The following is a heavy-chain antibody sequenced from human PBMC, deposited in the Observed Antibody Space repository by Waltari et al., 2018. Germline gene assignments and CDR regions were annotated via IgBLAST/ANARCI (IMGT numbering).Heavy chain of an antibody. Sequence: QLHLQESGPGLLKPSETLSLTCAVSGYSISGGDFWGWIRQPPGKGLEWIGSIYPGGDTYFNPSLKSRVTRSVDKSKNQYSLNLRSMTAADTAVYYCARRGRLSSYFFDYWGQGTLVTVSS. V-gene: IGHV4-38-2*01. CDR1: GYSISGGDF. D-gene: IGHD2-15*01. CDR2: IYPGGDT. CDR3: ARRGRLSSYFFDY. J-gene: IGHJ4*02.